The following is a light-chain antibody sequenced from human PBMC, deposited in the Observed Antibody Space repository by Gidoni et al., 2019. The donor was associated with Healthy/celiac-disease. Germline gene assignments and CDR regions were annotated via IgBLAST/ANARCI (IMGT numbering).Light chain of an antibody. Sequence: EIVLTQPPATLSVSPGERATLSCRASQCVSSNLAWYQQKPGQAPRLLIYGASTRATGIPARFSGSGSGTEFTLTISSLQSEDFAVYYCRQYNNWPQTFGQGTKVEIK. V-gene: IGKV3-15*01. J-gene: IGKJ1*01. CDR2: GAS. CDR1: QCVSSN. CDR3: RQYNNWPQT.